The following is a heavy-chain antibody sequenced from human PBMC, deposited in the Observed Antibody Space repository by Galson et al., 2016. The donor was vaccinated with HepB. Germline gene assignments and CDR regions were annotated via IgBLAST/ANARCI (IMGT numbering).Heavy chain of an antibody. CDR2: ISGYNGDT. D-gene: IGHD5-18*01. CDR3: ARESTAMSFDY. CDR1: GYTFASYG. Sequence: VKVSCKASGYTFASYGISWVRQAPGQGLEWMGWISGYNGDTYYAQSLQGRVAMTTDTSTSTAYMELTSLRSDDTAVYFCARESTAMSFDYWGQGTLVTVSA. V-gene: IGHV1-18*04. J-gene: IGHJ4*02.